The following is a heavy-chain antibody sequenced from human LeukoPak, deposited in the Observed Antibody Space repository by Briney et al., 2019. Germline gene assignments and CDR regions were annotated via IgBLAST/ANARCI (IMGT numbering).Heavy chain of an antibody. J-gene: IGHJ1*01. Sequence: SETLSLTFTVSGDSLSNYYWSWIRQPPGKGLEWIGYIYYSGSTDYNPSLKSRVTISVDTSKNQFSLKLSSVTAADTAVYYCAISYYDSSGYPTRGLQHWGQGTLVTVSS. V-gene: IGHV4-59*01. D-gene: IGHD3-22*01. CDR1: GDSLSNYY. CDR2: IYYSGST. CDR3: AISYYDSSGYPTRGLQH.